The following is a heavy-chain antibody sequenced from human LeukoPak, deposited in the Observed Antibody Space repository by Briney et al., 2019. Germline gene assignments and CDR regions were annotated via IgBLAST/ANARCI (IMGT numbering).Heavy chain of an antibody. Sequence: GGSLRLSCAASGFTFNNYAMSWVRQAPGKGLEWVGFIRSKAYGGTTEYAASVKGRFTISRDDSKSIAYLQMNSLKTEDTAVYYCEGALSFWSDLGAFDIWGQGTMVTVSS. D-gene: IGHD3-3*01. CDR3: EGALSFWSDLGAFDI. J-gene: IGHJ3*02. CDR1: GFTFNNYA. V-gene: IGHV3-49*04. CDR2: IRSKAYGGTT.